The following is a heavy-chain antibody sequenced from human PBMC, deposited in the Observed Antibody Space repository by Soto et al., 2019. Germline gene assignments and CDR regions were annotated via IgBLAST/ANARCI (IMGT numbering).Heavy chain of an antibody. D-gene: IGHD4-17*01. CDR3: ARDTYGDDKGTAY. V-gene: IGHV3-33*01. CDR2: IWYDGSNK. CDR1: GFTFSSYG. Sequence: QVQLVESGGGVVQPGRSLRLSCAASGFTFSSYGMHWVRQAPGKGLEWVAVIWYDGSNKYYADSVKGRFTISRDNSKNPLYLQMTRLRAEDTAVYYCARDTYGDDKGTAYWGQGTLVTVSS. J-gene: IGHJ4*02.